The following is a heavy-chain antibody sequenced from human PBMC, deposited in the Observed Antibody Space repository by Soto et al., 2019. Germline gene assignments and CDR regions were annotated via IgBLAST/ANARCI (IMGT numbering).Heavy chain of an antibody. V-gene: IGHV3-15*01. CDR2: IKSKTDGGTT. J-gene: IGHJ3*02. CDR3: TTGPLGYCSSTSCYTRGAFDI. CDR1: GFTFSNAW. Sequence: GGSLRLSCAASGFTFSNAWMSWVRQAPGKGLEWVGRIKSKTDGGTTDYAAPVKGRFTISRDDSKNTLYLQMNSLKTEDTAVYYCTTGPLGYCSSTSCYTRGAFDIWGQGTMVTVSS. D-gene: IGHD2-2*02.